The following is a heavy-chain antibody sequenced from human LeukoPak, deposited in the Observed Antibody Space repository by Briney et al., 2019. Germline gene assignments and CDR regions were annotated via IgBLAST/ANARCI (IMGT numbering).Heavy chain of an antibody. J-gene: IGHJ4*02. D-gene: IGHD3-22*01. V-gene: IGHV4-4*07. CDR3: AREEFLHEIDSSGYFVY. Sequence: ASETLSLTCTVSGGSITGYYWNWIRQPAGQGLEWLGRVYSSGVGNYNPSLTSRVTMSVDTSKNQFPLKLTSLTAADTAVYYCAREEFLHEIDSSGYFVYWGQGTLVTVSS. CDR1: GGSITGYY. CDR2: VYSSGVG.